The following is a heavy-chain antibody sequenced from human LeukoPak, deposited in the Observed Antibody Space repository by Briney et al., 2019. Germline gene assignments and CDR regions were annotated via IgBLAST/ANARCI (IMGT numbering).Heavy chain of an antibody. J-gene: IGHJ4*02. CDR1: KFTFSNYW. CDR3: ARDIRLSYVGSTYFDN. V-gene: IGHV3-7*03. D-gene: IGHD1-26*01. Sequence: PGGSLRLSCAASKFTFSNYWMSWVRLAPGKGLVWVANIKQDGSERYYADSVKDRFTISRDNTENSLYLQMNRLRAEDTAVYYCARDIRLSYVGSTYFDNWGQGNLVTVSS. CDR2: IKQDGSER.